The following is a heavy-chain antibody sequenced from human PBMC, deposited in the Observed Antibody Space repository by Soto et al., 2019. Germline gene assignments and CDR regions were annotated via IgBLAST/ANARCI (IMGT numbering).Heavy chain of an antibody. CDR2: ISAYNGNT. CDR3: AREFRRDGS. J-gene: IGHJ5*02. V-gene: IGHV1-18*01. Sequence: ASVKVSCKAAGYTFTSYGISWVRQAPGQGLEWMGWISAYNGNTNYAQDFQGRFTMTWNTSISTAYMELTSLKSDDTAVYYCAREFRRDGSWGQGTLVTVSS. CDR1: GYTFTSYG. D-gene: IGHD5-12*01.